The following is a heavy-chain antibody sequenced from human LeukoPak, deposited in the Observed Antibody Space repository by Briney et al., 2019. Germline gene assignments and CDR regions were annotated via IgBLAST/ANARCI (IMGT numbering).Heavy chain of an antibody. J-gene: IGHJ5*02. CDR2: IYPGDSDT. D-gene: IGHD6-19*01. CDR1: GYSFTSYW. V-gene: IGHV5-51*01. CDR3: ARLLGVAGSNWFDP. Sequence: GESLKISCKGSGYSFTSYWIGWVRQMPGKGLEWMGIIYPGDSDTRYSPSLEGQVTISADMSIRTAYLQWSSLKAWDTAMYYCARLLGVAGSNWFDPWGQGTLVAVSS.